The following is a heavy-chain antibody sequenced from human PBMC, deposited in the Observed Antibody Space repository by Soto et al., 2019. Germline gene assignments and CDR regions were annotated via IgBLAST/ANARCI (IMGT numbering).Heavy chain of an antibody. CDR3: ARTSITIFGVVIITEYYFDY. CDR1: GGTFSSYA. Sequence: QVQLVQSGAEVKKPGSSVKVSCKASGGTFSSYAISWVRQAPGQGLEWMGGIIPIFGTANYAQKFQGRVTITADESTSTAYMELSSLRSEDTAVYYCARTSITIFGVVIITEYYFDYWGQGTLVTVSS. V-gene: IGHV1-69*01. J-gene: IGHJ4*02. CDR2: IIPIFGTA. D-gene: IGHD3-3*01.